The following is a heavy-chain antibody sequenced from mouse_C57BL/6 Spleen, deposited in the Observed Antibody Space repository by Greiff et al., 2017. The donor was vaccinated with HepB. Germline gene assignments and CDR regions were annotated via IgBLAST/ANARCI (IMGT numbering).Heavy chain of an antibody. J-gene: IGHJ3*01. CDR2: IDPETGGT. CDR3: TRDDGSSPAWFAY. D-gene: IGHD1-1*01. CDR1: GYTFTDYE. Sequence: VQLQQSGAELVRPGASVTLSCKASGYTFTDYEMHWVKQTPVHGLGWIGAIDPETGGTAYNQKFKGKAILTADKSSSTAYMELRSLTSEDSAVYYCTRDDGSSPAWFAYWGQGTLVTVSA. V-gene: IGHV1-15*01.